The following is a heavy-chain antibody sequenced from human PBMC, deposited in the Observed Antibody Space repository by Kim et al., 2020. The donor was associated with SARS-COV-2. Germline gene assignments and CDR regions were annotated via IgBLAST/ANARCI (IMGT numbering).Heavy chain of an antibody. Sequence: GGSLRLSCVASGFTFSHYAMNWVRQAPGQGLQWVSGISANGDTHYAASVEGRFTISRDNSKNTVYLQMNSLRADDTAIYYCARPYIVVVVGASTNYWGQVNLVTVSS. J-gene: IGHJ4*02. CDR2: ISANGDT. CDR3: ARPYIVVVVGASTNY. V-gene: IGHV3-23*01. D-gene: IGHD2-15*01. CDR1: GFTFSHYA.